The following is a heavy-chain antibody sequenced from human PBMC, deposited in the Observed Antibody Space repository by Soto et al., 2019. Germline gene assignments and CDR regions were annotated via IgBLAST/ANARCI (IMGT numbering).Heavy chain of an antibody. CDR3: AKEGGLSGSYYISISYYFDS. J-gene: IGHJ4*02. D-gene: IGHD1-26*01. V-gene: IGHV3-30*18. CDR2: ISYDGSNT. Sequence: QVQLVESGGGVVQPGRSLRLSCVASGFTFSSYGMHWVRQAPGKGLEWVAIISYDGSNTYYADSVKGRFTISRDNSKNTLYLQMNSLRAEDTSVYYCAKEGGLSGSYYISISYYFDSWGQGTLVTVSS. CDR1: GFTFSSYG.